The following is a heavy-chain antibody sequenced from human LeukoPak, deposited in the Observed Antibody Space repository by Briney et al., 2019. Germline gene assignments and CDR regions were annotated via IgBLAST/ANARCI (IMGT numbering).Heavy chain of an antibody. J-gene: IGHJ5*02. Sequence: PGRSLRLSCAASGFTFSSYGMHWVRQAPGKGLEWVAVIWYDGSNKYYADSVKGRFTISRDNSKNTLYLQMNSLRAEDTAVYYCARDLVRQLAYCGGDCYSPFDPWGQGTLVTVSS. D-gene: IGHD2-21*02. CDR1: GFTFSSYG. CDR3: ARDLVRQLAYCGGDCYSPFDP. CDR2: IWYDGSNK. V-gene: IGHV3-33*08.